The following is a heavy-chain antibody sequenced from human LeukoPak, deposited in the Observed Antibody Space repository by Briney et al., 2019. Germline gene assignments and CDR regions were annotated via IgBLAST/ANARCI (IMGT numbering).Heavy chain of an antibody. V-gene: IGHV4-39*07. Sequence: SETLSLTRTVSGGSISSSSYYWGWIRQPPGKGLEWIGSIYYSGSTYYNPSLKSRVTISVDTSKNQFSLKLSSVTAADTAVYYCARATSYDSSGYYYPSYYYYYMDVWGKGTTVTVSS. CDR3: ARATSYDSSGYYYPSYYYYYMDV. CDR1: GGSISSSSYY. J-gene: IGHJ6*03. CDR2: IYYSGST. D-gene: IGHD3-22*01.